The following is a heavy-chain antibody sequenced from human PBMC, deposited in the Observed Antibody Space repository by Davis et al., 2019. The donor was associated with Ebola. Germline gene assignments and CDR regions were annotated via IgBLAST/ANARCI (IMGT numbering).Heavy chain of an antibody. CDR3: ARQIEMATINSYYFDY. CDR2: IYYSGST. D-gene: IGHD5-24*01. J-gene: IGHJ4*02. V-gene: IGHV4-39*01. CDR1: GGSISSSSYY. Sequence: PSETLSLTCTVSGGSISSSSYYWGWIRQPPGKGLEWIGSIYYSGSTYYNPSLKSRVTISVDTSKNQFSLKLSSVTAADTAVYYCARQIEMATINSYYFDYWGQGTLVTVSS.